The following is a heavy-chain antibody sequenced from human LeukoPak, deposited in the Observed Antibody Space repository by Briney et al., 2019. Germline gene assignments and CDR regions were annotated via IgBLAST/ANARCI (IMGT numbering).Heavy chain of an antibody. CDR1: GCTFGDYD. V-gene: IGHV3-13*01. CDR3: ARVAKERAGGVYYFDY. CDR2: IGTAGDT. Sequence: GGSLRLSCAASGCTFGDYDMHWVRQATGKGLEWVSAIGTAGDTYYTGSVKGRFTIPRENAKNSLYLQMNSLRAGDTAVYYCARVAKERAGGVYYFDYWGQGTLVTVSS. J-gene: IGHJ4*02. D-gene: IGHD1-1*01.